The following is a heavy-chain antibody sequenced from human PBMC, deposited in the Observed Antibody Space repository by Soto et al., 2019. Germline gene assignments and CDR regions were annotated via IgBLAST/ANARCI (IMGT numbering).Heavy chain of an antibody. J-gene: IGHJ5*02. Sequence: LSLTCTVSGGSISSSSYYWGWIRQPPGKGLEWIGSIYYSGSTYYNPSLKSRVTISVDTSKNQFSLKLSSVTAADTAVYYCARIGIAVTEDWFDPWGQGTLVTVSS. CDR3: ARIGIAVTEDWFDP. CDR2: IYYSGST. CDR1: GGSISSSSYY. V-gene: IGHV4-39*01. D-gene: IGHD6-19*01.